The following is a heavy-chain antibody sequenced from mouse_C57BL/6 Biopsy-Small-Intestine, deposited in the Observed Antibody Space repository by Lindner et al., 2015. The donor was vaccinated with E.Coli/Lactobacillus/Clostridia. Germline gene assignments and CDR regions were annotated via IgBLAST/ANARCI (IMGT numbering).Heavy chain of an antibody. Sequence: VQLQESGAELVKPGASVKLSCTASGLNIKDYYIHWVKQRTEQGLEWIGRIDPEDGETRYAPKFQGKATITADTSSNTAYLHLNSLTSEDTAVYYCAPGSSLFDYWGQGTTLTVSS. D-gene: IGHD1-1*01. CDR2: IDPEDGET. V-gene: IGHV14-2*01. CDR3: APGSSLFDY. CDR1: GLNIKDYY. J-gene: IGHJ2*01.